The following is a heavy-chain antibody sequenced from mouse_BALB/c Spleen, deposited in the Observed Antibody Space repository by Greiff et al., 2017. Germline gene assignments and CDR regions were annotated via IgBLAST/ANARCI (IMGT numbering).Heavy chain of an antibody. CDR2: ISTYYGDA. J-gene: IGHJ1*01. V-gene: IGHV1S137*01. CDR3: ARGYGYWYFDV. CDR1: GYTFTDYA. D-gene: IGHD1-1*01. Sequence: VKLLESGAELVRPGVSVKISCKGSGYTFTDYAMHWVKQSHAKSLEWIGVISTYYGDASYNQKFKGKATMTVDKSSSTAYMELARLTSEDSAIYYCARGYGYWYFDVWGAGTTVTVSS.